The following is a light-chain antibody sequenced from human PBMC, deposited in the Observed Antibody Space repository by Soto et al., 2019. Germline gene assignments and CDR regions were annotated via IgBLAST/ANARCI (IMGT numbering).Light chain of an antibody. CDR1: QSVSSW. CDR3: QQYNSYPLT. Sequence: DIQMTQSPSTLSASVGDGVTITCRASQSVSSWLAWYQQKPGKAPKLLIYKASSLESGVPSRFSGSGSGTEFTLTISSLQPDDFATYYCQQYNSYPLTFGGGTKVEIK. V-gene: IGKV1-5*03. J-gene: IGKJ4*01. CDR2: KAS.